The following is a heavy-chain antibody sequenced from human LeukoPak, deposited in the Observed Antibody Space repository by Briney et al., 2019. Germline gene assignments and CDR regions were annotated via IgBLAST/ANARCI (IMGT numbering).Heavy chain of an antibody. V-gene: IGHV1-8*03. CDR3: ARACIAVAGEYFDY. CDR1: GYTFTSYD. CDR2: MNPNSGNT. Sequence: ASVKVSCKASGYTFTSYDINWVRQATGQGLEWMEWMNPNSGNTGYAQKFQGRVTITRNTSISTAYMELSSLRSEDTAVYYCARACIAVAGEYFDYWGQGTLVTVSS. D-gene: IGHD6-19*01. J-gene: IGHJ4*02.